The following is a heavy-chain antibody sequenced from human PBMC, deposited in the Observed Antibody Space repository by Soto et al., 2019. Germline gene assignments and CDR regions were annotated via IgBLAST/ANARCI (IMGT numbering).Heavy chain of an antibody. D-gene: IGHD3-22*01. CDR2: ISVSVGIT. CDR3: ENPDRDYYDCSGDDTFDY. Sequence: PWGSRRLSCAASGLTFSSYAMSWVRQAPGKGLEGVSAISVSVGITYYADSVKGRFTISRDNSKNTLYLQLNSLRAEDTAVYYCENPDRDYYDCSGDDTFDYWGQGTLV. V-gene: IGHV3-23*01. CDR1: GLTFSSYA. J-gene: IGHJ4*02.